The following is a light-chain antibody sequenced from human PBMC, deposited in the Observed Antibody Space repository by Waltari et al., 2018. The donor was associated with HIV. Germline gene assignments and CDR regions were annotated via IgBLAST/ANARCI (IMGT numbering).Light chain of an antibody. CDR1: EGVSSY. CDR3: HHRSNWPLT. V-gene: IGKV3-11*01. J-gene: IGKJ4*01. CDR2: DAS. Sequence: EVVLHQSPATLSLSQREGVTLSCRASEGVSSYLAWYQQRPCQAPRLLIYDASNRATGIPARFSGSGSGTDFTLTISSLEPEDFAVYYCHHRSNWPLTFGGGTKVEI.